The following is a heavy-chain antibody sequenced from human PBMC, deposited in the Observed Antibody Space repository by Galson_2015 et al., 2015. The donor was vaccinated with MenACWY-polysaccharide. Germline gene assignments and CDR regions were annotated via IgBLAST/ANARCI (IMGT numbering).Heavy chain of an antibody. Sequence: SLRLSCAASGFTFSSDWMHWVRQAPGKGLVWISRINSDGTSKTYADSVKGRFTISRDNAKNTLYLQMNSLRAEDTAVYYCARDPLGDRTVGFDYWGQGTLVTVSS. CDR2: INSDGTSK. V-gene: IGHV3-74*01. CDR3: ARDPLGDRTVGFDY. CDR1: GFTFSSDW. D-gene: IGHD3-16*01. J-gene: IGHJ4*02.